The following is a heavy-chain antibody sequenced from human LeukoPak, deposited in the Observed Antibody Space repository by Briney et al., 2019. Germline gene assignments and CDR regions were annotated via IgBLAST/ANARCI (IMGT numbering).Heavy chain of an antibody. J-gene: IGHJ4*02. Sequence: ASVKVSCKASGYTFTGYYMHWVRQAPGQGLEWMGWISAYNGNTNYAQKLQGRVTMTTDTSTSTAYMELRNLRSDDTAVYYCARQGSTMIVATGGGNYWGQGTLVTVSS. CDR3: ARQGSTMIVATGGGNY. CDR1: GYTFTGYY. CDR2: ISAYNGNT. D-gene: IGHD3-22*01. V-gene: IGHV1-18*04.